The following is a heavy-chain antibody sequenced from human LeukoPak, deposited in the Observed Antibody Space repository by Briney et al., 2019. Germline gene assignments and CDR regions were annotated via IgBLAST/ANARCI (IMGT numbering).Heavy chain of an antibody. CDR3: ARALSCSSTSCYQLSWFDP. D-gene: IGHD2-2*01. V-gene: IGHV4-4*02. J-gene: IGHJ5*02. CDR1: GGSISRSNW. Sequence: SGTLSLTCAVSGGSISRSNWWSWVRQPPGKGLEWIGEIYHSGSTNYNPSLKSRVTISVDKSKNQFSLKLSSVTAADTAVYYCARALSCSSTSCYQLSWFDPWGQGTLVTVSS. CDR2: IYHSGST.